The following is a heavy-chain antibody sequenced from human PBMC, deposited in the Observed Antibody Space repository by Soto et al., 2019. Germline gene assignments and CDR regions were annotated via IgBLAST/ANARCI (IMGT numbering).Heavy chain of an antibody. Sequence: SETLSLTCAVYGGSFSGYYWSWIRQPPGKGLEWIGEINHSGSTNYNPSLKSRVTISVDTSKNQFSLKLSSVTAADTAVYYCARATMIVRRGNLPPCYYYAMDVWAKGPRSPSP. CDR2: INHSGST. CDR3: ARATMIVRRGNLPPCYYYAMDV. D-gene: IGHD3-22*01. J-gene: IGHJ6*02. V-gene: IGHV4-34*01. CDR1: GGSFSGYY.